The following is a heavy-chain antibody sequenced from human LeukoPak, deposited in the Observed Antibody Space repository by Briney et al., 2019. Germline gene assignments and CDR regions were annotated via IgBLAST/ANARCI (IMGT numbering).Heavy chain of an antibody. D-gene: IGHD3-22*01. CDR1: GGSISSYY. Sequence: PSETLSLTCTVSGGSISSYYWSWIRQPVGKGLEWIGRIYTSGSTNYNPSLKSRVTMSVDTSKNQFSLKLSSVTAADTAVYYCARGRGVKYYYDSSGYYLDYWGQGTLVTVSS. J-gene: IGHJ4*02. V-gene: IGHV4-4*07. CDR3: ARGRGVKYYYDSSGYYLDY. CDR2: IYTSGST.